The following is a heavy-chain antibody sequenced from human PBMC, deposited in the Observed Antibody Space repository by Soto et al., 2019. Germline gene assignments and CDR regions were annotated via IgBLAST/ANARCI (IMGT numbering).Heavy chain of an antibody. CDR3: AREGGGGSGSYPGTFDY. CDR2: IYYSGST. V-gene: IGHV4-31*03. CDR1: GGSISSGGYY. Sequence: QVQLQESGPGLVKPSQTLSLTCTVSGGSISSGGYYWSWIRQHPGKGLEWIGYIYYSGSTYYNPSLMSRVTITVDTSKNQFSLKLSSVTAADTAVYYCAREGGGGSGSYPGTFDYWGQGTLVTVSS. D-gene: IGHD3-10*01. J-gene: IGHJ4*02.